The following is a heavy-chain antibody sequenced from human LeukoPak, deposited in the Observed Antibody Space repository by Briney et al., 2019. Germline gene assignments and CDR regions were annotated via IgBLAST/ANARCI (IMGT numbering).Heavy chain of an antibody. Sequence: GGSLRLSCAASGFTFSSYGMTWVRQAPGKGLEWVSSISASAAMTYYADSVRGRFTVSRDNSNNTLYLQMSSLTAADTAVYYCAKDRSIGNYYTFDHWGQGTLVTVSS. J-gene: IGHJ4*02. V-gene: IGHV3-23*01. CDR3: AKDRSIGNYYTFDH. CDR2: ISASAAMT. CDR1: GFTFSSYG. D-gene: IGHD1-26*01.